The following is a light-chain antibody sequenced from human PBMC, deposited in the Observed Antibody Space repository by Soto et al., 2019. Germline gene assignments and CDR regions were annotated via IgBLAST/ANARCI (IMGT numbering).Light chain of an antibody. Sequence: SGSLGDRVTITCRASQSINKYLNWYQQRPGRAPKVLIYAASSLQSGVPSRFSGNGSGTDFTLTINSLQPDDFATYFCQQTYRPSYTFAQGTRLEIK. J-gene: IGKJ2*01. CDR1: QSINKY. CDR2: AAS. V-gene: IGKV1-39*01. CDR3: QQTYRPSYT.